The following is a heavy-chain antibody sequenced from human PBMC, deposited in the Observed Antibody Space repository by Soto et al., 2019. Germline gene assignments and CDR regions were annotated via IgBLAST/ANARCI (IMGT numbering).Heavy chain of an antibody. CDR3: AKDLKAGTSHYFYGMDV. CDR1: GFTFDDYA. Sequence: EVHLVESGGGLVQPGRSLRLSCAASGFTFDDYAMHWVRQAPGKGLEWVSGISWNSGSIGYGDSLKGRFTISSDNAKNTLSLQMNSLRAEDTALYYCAKDLKAGTSHYFYGMDVWGQGTTVTVSS. J-gene: IGHJ6*02. CDR2: ISWNSGSI. V-gene: IGHV3-9*01. D-gene: IGHD1-7*01.